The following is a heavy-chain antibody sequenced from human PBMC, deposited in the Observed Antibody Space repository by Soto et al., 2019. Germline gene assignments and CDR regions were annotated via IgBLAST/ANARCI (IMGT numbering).Heavy chain of an antibody. CDR1: GFTFTNAW. CDR2: IKSKTDGGTT. V-gene: IGHV3-15*01. Sequence: EVQLVESGGGLVKPGGSLRLSCAASGFTFTNAWMSWVRQAPGKGLEWVGRIKSKTDGGTTDYAAPVKGRCTISRDDSKNTLYLQMNSLKTEDTAVYYCTTARGTYGAEYFQHWGQGTLVTVSS. CDR3: TTARGTYGAEYFQH. D-gene: IGHD4-17*01. J-gene: IGHJ1*01.